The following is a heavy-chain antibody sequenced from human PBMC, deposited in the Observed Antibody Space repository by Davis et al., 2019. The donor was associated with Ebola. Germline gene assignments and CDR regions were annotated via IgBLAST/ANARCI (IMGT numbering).Heavy chain of an antibody. CDR3: AGSSTWYHSAEY. D-gene: IGHD6-13*01. J-gene: IGHJ4*02. CDR1: GYTFTSYA. CDR2: INAGNGTT. Sequence: AASVKVSCKASGYTFTSYAIHWVRQAPGQRLEWMGWINAGNGTTKYSQKFQGRVTITRDTSASTAYMELSSLRSEDTAVYYCAGSSTWYHSAEYWGQGTLVTVSS. V-gene: IGHV1-3*01.